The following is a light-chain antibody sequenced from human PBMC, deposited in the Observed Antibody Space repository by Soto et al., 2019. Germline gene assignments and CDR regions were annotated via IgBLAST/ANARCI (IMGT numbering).Light chain of an antibody. CDR2: DAS. J-gene: IGKJ2*01. V-gene: IGKV1-33*01. CDR1: QDISNY. CDR3: QQYDNLPPYT. Sequence: DIQMTQSPSSLSASVGDRVTITCQASQDISNYLNWYQQKPGKAPKLLIYDASNLETGVPSRFSGSGSGTHFTFTINSLQPEDIATYYCQQYDNLPPYTCGQGTKLEIK.